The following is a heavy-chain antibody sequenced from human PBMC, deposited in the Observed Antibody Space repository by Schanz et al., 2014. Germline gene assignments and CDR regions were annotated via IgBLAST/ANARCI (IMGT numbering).Heavy chain of an antibody. V-gene: IGHV3-23*01. CDR2: IGVDGTTT. CDR1: EFTFSTDA. Sequence: DVHLLESGGGLVQPGGSLRLSCAASEFTFSTDAMSWVRQAPGKGLEWVSVIGVDGTTTYYAESVKGRFTISRDNSRDTVYLQMNSLKIEDTAVYYCATASSPVREAGAGSSFHLWGQGTLVTVSP. D-gene: IGHD6-13*01. CDR3: ATASSPVREAGAGSSFHL. J-gene: IGHJ5*02.